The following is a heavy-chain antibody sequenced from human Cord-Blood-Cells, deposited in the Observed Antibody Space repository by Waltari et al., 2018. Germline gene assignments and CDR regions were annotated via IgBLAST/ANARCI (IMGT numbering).Heavy chain of an antibody. CDR2: IYHSGST. CDR3: ARKTGDRDAFGI. D-gene: IGHD7-27*01. CDR1: GGSISHSNW. J-gene: IGHJ3*02. Sequence: QVQLQESGPGLVKPSGTLSLTCAVPGGSISHSNWGRWVRQPPGKGREWIGEIYHSGSTNYNPSLKSRVTISVDKSKNQFSLKLSSVTAADTAVYYCARKTGDRDAFGIWGQGTMVTVSS. V-gene: IGHV4-4*02.